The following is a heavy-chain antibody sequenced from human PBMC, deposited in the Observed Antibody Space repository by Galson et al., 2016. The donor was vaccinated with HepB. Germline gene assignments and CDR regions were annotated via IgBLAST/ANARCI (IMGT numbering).Heavy chain of an antibody. CDR1: GLPSTDAW. CDR3: KSRGGYSGFDYDDYYDMDV. D-gene: IGHD5-12*01. V-gene: IGHV3-15*01. Sequence: SLRLSCAASGLPSTDAWMTWIRQVPGKGLEWLGRIKSESEGGTIDYAAPVKGRFIISRDDSQDTLYLQMNSQKIEDTGVYYCKSRGGYSGFDYDDYYDMDVWGQGATVIFSS. CDR2: IKSESEGGTI. J-gene: IGHJ6*02.